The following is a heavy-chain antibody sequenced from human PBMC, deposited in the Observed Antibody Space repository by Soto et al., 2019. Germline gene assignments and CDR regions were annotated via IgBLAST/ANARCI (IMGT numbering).Heavy chain of an antibody. CDR3: ARADELELHPFDY. CDR1: GYSISSGYY. D-gene: IGHD1-7*01. CDR2: IYHSGST. Sequence: SLTCAVSGYSISSGYYWGWIRQPPGKGLEWIGSIYHSGSTYYNPSLKSRVTISVDTSKNQFSLKLSSVTAADTAVYYCARADELELHPFDYWGQGTLVTVSS. J-gene: IGHJ4*02. V-gene: IGHV4-38-2*01.